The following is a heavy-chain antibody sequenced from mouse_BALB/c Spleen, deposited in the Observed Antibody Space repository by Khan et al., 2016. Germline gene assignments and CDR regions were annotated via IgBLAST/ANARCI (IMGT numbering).Heavy chain of an antibody. CDR2: INTETGEP. D-gene: IGHD1-1*01. V-gene: IGHV9-2-1*01. CDR1: GYTFTDYS. Sequence: QIQLVQSGPELKKPGETVKISCKASGYTFTDYSMHWVKQAPGKGLKWMGWINTETGEPTYADDFKGRFAFSLETSASTAYLEINNLKNEDTATYFCARATVVARNNYAMDYWGQGTSATVSS. CDR3: ARATVVARNNYAMDY. J-gene: IGHJ4*01.